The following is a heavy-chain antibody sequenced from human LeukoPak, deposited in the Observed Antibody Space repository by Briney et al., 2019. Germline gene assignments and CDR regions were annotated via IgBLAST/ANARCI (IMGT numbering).Heavy chain of an antibody. J-gene: IGHJ5*02. D-gene: IGHD6-19*01. CDR1: GYTFTGYY. Sequence: GASVKVSCKASGYTFTGYYMHWVRQAPGQGLEWMGWINPNSGGTNYAQKFQGRVTMTRDTSISTAYMELSRLRSDDTAVYYCARTYSSGWFDNWFDPWGQGTLVTVSS. CDR2: INPNSGGT. V-gene: IGHV1-2*02. CDR3: ARTYSSGWFDNWFDP.